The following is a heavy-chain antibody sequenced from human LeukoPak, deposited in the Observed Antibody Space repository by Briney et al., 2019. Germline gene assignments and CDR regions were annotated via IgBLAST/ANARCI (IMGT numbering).Heavy chain of an antibody. J-gene: IGHJ4*02. D-gene: IGHD3-16*02. CDR3: ARGGVYDYVWGSYPDYYFDY. CDR1: GYTFTSYG. CDR2: ISAYNGNT. Sequence: ASVKVSCKASGYTFTSYGISWVRQAPGQGLEWMGWISAYNGNTNYAQKLQGRVTMTTDTSTSTAYMELRSLRSDDTAVYYCARGGVYDYVWGSYPDYYFDYWGQGTLVTVSS. V-gene: IGHV1-18*01.